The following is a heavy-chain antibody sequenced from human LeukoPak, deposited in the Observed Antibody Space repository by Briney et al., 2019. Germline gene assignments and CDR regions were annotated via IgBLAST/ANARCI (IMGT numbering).Heavy chain of an antibody. CDR2: ISYSGST. V-gene: IGHV4-31*03. CDR1: GGSISSGGYY. D-gene: IGHD1-1*01. J-gene: IGHJ4*02. Sequence: SQTLSLACTVSGGSISSGGYYWSWIRQHPEKGLEWIGHISYSGSTYYNPSLKSRVTLSGDTSKNQFSLKLSSVTAAGTAVYYCARAPGGGAGPYYFDFWGQGTLVTVSS. CDR3: ARAPGGGAGPYYFDF.